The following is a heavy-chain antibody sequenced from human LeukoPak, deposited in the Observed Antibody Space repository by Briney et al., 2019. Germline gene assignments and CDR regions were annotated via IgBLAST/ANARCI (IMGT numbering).Heavy chain of an antibody. J-gene: IGHJ4*02. CDR2: ISYDGSNK. D-gene: IGHD2-15*01. Sequence: GGSLRLSCAASGFTFSSYAMHWVRQAPGKGLEWVAVISYDGSNKYYADSVKGRFTISRDNSKNTLYLQMNSLRAEDTAVYYCARTGGLYCSGGSCHLTSTFDYWGQGTLVTVSS. CDR3: ARTGGLYCSGGSCHLTSTFDY. V-gene: IGHV3-30*04. CDR1: GFTFSSYA.